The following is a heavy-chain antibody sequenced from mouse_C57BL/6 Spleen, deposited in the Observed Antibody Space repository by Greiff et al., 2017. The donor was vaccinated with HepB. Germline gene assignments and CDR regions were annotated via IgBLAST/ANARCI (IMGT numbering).Heavy chain of an antibody. V-gene: IGHV10-1*01. CDR2: IRSKSNNYAT. CDR3: VSAYGSSYAAWFAY. J-gene: IGHJ3*01. D-gene: IGHD1-1*01. Sequence: EVQLVESGGGLVQPKGSLKLSCAASGFSFNTYAMNWVRQAPGKGLEWVARIRSKSNNYATYYADSVKDRFTISRDDSESMLYLQMNNLKTEDTAMYYCVSAYGSSYAAWFAYWGQGTLVTVSA. CDR1: GFSFNTYA.